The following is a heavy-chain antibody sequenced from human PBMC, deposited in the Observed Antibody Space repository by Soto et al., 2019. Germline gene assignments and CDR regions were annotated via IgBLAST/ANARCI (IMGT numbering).Heavy chain of an antibody. CDR1: GFTFSSYG. CDR3: AKGNVRYDSSGPFDY. J-gene: IGHJ4*02. V-gene: IGHV3-30*18. D-gene: IGHD3-22*01. Sequence: QVQLVESGGGVVQPGRSLRLSCAASGFTFSSYGMHWVRQAPGKGLEWVAVISYDGSNKYYADSVKGRFTISRDNSKNTLYLQMNSLRAEDTAVYYCAKGNVRYDSSGPFDYWGQGPLVTVSS. CDR2: ISYDGSNK.